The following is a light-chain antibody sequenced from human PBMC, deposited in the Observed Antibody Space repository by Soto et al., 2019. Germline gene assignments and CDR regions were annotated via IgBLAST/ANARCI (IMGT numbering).Light chain of an antibody. V-gene: IGLV2-8*01. Sequence: QSVLTQPPSASGPPGQSVTISCTGTSSDVGGYNYVSWYQQHPGKAPKLMIYEVSERPSGVPDRFSGSKSSNTASLTVSGLQAEDEADYYCSSYAGSNNFVFGTGTKVIVL. CDR1: SSDVGGYNY. CDR3: SSYAGSNNFV. CDR2: EVS. J-gene: IGLJ1*01.